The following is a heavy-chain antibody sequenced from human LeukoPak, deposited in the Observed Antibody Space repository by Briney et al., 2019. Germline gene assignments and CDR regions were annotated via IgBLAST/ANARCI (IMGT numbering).Heavy chain of an antibody. J-gene: IGHJ4*02. D-gene: IGHD2-15*01. Sequence: PGTLSLSCAVYGGSSSGYYWSWIREPPGKRLEWIGSIYHSGRTFYNPSLKSRVTISVDKSKNQLSQKLTCVTAAHTAVYSRGGLYLPATRFDYWGQGTLVTVSS. V-gene: IGHV4-34*01. CDR2: IYHSGRT. CDR1: GGSSSGYY. CDR3: GGLYLPATRFDY.